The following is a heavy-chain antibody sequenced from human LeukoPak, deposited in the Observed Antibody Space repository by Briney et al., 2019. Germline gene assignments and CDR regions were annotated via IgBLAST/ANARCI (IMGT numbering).Heavy chain of an antibody. CDR2: IIPIFGTA. Sequence: SVKVSCKASGYTFTGYYMHWVRQAPGQGLEWMGRIIPIFGTANYAQKFQGRVTITTDESTSTAYMELSSLRSEDTAVYYCARVVYYDILTGYTNYWYFDLWGRGTLVTVSS. CDR1: GYTFTGYY. D-gene: IGHD3-9*01. CDR3: ARVVYYDILTGYTNYWYFDL. J-gene: IGHJ2*01. V-gene: IGHV1-69*05.